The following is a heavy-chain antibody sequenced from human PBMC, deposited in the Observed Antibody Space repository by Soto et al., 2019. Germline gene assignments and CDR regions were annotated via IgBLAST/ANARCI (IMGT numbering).Heavy chain of an antibody. D-gene: IGHD6-6*01. CDR2: IHYSGVT. CDR3: ARDRAEGSSSTPAGGMDV. J-gene: IGHJ6*02. CDR1: GGSIRTYY. Sequence: SETLSLTCSVSGGSIRTYYWNWIRQPPGGGLEWIAYIHYSGVTNYSPSLRGRVSISIDRSNNEFSLKVSSVIAADTAVYYCARDRAEGSSSTPAGGMDVWGPGTTVTVSS. V-gene: IGHV4-59*01.